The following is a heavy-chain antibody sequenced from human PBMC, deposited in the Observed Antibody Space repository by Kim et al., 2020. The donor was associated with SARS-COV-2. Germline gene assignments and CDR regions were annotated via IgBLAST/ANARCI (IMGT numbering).Heavy chain of an antibody. CDR3: ARESAYYYDNSGSRGFDP. J-gene: IGHJ5*02. CDR2: IYYSGST. V-gene: IGHV4-59*01. D-gene: IGHD3-22*01. Sequence: SETLSLTCTVSGGSISSYYWSWIRQPPGKGLEWIGYIYYSGSTNYNPSLKSRVTISVDTSKNQFSLKLSSVTAADTAVYYCARESAYYYDNSGSRGFDPWGQGTLVTVSS. CDR1: GGSISSYY.